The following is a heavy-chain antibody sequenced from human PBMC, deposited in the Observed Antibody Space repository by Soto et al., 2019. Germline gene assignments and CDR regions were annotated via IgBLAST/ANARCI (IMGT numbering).Heavy chain of an antibody. CDR2: IYHSGST. D-gene: IGHD1-7*01. V-gene: IGHV4-38-2*01. CDR3: ASRDPGTSVDY. Sequence: PSETLSLSCAVSGYSISSGYYWGWIRQPPGKGLEWIGSIYHSGSTYYNPSLTSRVTISVDPSKNQLSLKLSSVTAADPAVYYCASRDPGTSVDYWGQGTLVTVS. J-gene: IGHJ4*02. CDR1: GYSISSGYY.